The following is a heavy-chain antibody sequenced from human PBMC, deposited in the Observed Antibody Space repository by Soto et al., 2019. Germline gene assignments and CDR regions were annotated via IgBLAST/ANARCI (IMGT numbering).Heavy chain of an antibody. D-gene: IGHD3-16*02. V-gene: IGHV1-3*01. J-gene: IGHJ4*02. CDR3: AREGMITFGGVIVHFDY. Sequence: QVPLVQSGAEVKKPGASVKVSCKASGYTFTSYAMHWVRQAPGQRLEWMGWINAGNGNTKYSQKFQGRVTITRDTSASTAYMELSSLRSEDTAVYYCAREGMITFGGVIVHFDYWGQGTLVTVSS. CDR2: INAGNGNT. CDR1: GYTFTSYA.